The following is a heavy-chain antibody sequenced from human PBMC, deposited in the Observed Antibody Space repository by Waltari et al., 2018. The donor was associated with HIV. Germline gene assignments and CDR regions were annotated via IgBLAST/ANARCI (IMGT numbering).Heavy chain of an antibody. CDR1: GGSISSGGYY. D-gene: IGHD4-17*01. J-gene: IGHJ4*02. CDR3: AREGYGDYVGFDY. CDR2: IYYSGST. Sequence: QVQLQESGPGLVKPSQTLSLTCTVSGGSISSGGYYWSWIRQHPGNGLEWIGYIYYSGSTYYNPSLKSRVIISIDTSKNHFSLKLTSVTAADTAVYYCAREGYGDYVGFDYWGQGTLVTVSS. V-gene: IGHV4-31*03.